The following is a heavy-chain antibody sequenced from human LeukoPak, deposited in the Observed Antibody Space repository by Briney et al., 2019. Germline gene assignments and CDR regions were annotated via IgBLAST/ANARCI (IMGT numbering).Heavy chain of an antibody. Sequence: SETLSLTCTVSGGSISSGSYYWSWIRQPAGKGLEWIGRLYTSGSTNYNPSLKSRVTISVDTTKNQFSLKLSSVTAADTAVYYCASMRVRGVIITGAIDYWGQGTLVTVSS. J-gene: IGHJ4*02. CDR1: GGSISSGSYY. V-gene: IGHV4-61*02. CDR3: ASMRVRGVIITGAIDY. D-gene: IGHD3-10*01. CDR2: LYTSGST.